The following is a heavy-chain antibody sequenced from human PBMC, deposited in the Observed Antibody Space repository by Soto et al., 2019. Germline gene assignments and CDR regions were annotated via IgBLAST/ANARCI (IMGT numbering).Heavy chain of an antibody. V-gene: IGHV3-30*18. CDR2: ISYDGSNK. CDR3: AKDLTVVPAAIGYYFDY. J-gene: IGHJ4*02. CDR1: GFTFSSYG. D-gene: IGHD2-2*01. Sequence: GGSLRLSCAASGFTFSSYGMHWVRQAPGKGLEWVAVISYDGSNKYYADSVKGRFTISRDNSKSTLYLQMNSLRAEDTAVYYCAKDLTVVPAAIGYYFDYWGQGTLVTVSS.